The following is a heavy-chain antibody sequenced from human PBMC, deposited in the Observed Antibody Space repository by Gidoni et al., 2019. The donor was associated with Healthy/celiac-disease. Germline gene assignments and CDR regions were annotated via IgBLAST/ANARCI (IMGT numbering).Heavy chain of an antibody. CDR2: IYPGDSYT. CDR1: GYSFTSYW. D-gene: IGHD2-21*02. J-gene: IGHJ5*02. CDR3: ARSVGYCGGDCYAEYDP. V-gene: IGHV5-51*01. Sequence: EVQLVQSGAEVKKPGESRKISCKGSGYSFTSYWIGWVRQMPGKGMEWMGIIYPGDSYTRFSPSFQGQVTISADKSISTAYLQWSSLKASDTAMYYCARSVGYCGGDCYAEYDPWGQGTLVTVSS.